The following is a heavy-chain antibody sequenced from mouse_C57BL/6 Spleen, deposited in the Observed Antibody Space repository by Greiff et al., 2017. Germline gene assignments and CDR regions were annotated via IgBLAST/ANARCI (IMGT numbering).Heavy chain of an antibody. CDR3: ARVGTTVVADY. D-gene: IGHD1-1*01. CDR1: GYSITSGYY. CDR2: ISYDGSN. V-gene: IGHV3-6*01. Sequence: EVQLVESGPGLVKPSQSLSLTCSVTGYSITSGYYWNWIRQFPGNKLEWMGYISYDGSNNYNPSLKNRISITRDTSKNQFFLKLNSVTTEDTATYYCARVGTTVVADYWGQGTTLTVSS. J-gene: IGHJ2*01.